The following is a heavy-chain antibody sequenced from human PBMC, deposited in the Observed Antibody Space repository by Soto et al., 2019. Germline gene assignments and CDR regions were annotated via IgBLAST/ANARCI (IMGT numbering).Heavy chain of an antibody. V-gene: IGHV3-74*01. J-gene: IGHJ4*02. CDR1: GFTFSSYW. CDR2: INSDGSST. CDR3: ARLAVAAKGEDY. D-gene: IGHD6-19*01. Sequence: EVQLVESGGGLVQPGGSVRLSCAASGFTFSSYWKHWVRQAPRKGLVWVSRINSDGSSTSYADSVKGRFTISRDNAKNTLYLQMNSLRAEDTAVYYCARLAVAAKGEDYWGQGTLVTVSS.